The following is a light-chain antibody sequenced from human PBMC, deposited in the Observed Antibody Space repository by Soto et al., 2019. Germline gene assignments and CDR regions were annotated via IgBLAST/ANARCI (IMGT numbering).Light chain of an antibody. Sequence: QSVLTQPPSVSGTPGHKVSISCSGSTSNLGGNTVNWYQQLPGTAPKLLTYTNNQQPSGVPDRFSGSKSGTSASLAISGLRSEDEADFYCAAWDDSLNAVVFGGGTKLTVL. CDR3: AAWDDSLNAVV. CDR2: TNN. J-gene: IGLJ2*01. V-gene: IGLV1-44*01. CDR1: TSNLGGNT.